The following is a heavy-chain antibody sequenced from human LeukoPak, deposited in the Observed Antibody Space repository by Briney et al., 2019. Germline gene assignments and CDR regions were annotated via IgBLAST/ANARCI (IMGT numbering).Heavy chain of an antibody. Sequence: GGSLRLSCAASGFTFSSYAMHWVRQAPGKGLEWVAVISYDGSNKYYADSVKGRFTISRDNSKNTLYLQMNSLRAEDTAVYYCARERFMGGERAFDIWGQGTMVTVSS. CDR3: ARERFMGGERAFDI. J-gene: IGHJ3*02. D-gene: IGHD3-16*01. CDR1: GFTFSSYA. V-gene: IGHV3-30-3*01. CDR2: ISYDGSNK.